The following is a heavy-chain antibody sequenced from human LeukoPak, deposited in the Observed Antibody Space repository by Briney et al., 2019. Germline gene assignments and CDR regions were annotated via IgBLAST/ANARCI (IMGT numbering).Heavy chain of an antibody. CDR3: ARQGMTTVIFDY. J-gene: IGHJ4*02. CDR2: IIPIFDTA. CDR1: GGTFSNYA. D-gene: IGHD4-17*01. Sequence: ASVKVSCKASGGTFSNYAISWVRQAPGQGLEWMGGIIPIFDTANYAQKFQGRVTITADESTSTAYMELSSLRSEDAAVYYCARQGMTTVIFDYWGQGTLVTVSS. V-gene: IGHV1-69*13.